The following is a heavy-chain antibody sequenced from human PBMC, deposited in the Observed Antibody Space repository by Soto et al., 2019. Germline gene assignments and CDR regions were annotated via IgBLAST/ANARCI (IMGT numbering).Heavy chain of an antibody. D-gene: IGHD3-22*01. CDR2: INAGNGNT. CDR3: AREDSSGYYGGSGAFDI. V-gene: IGHV1-3*01. CDR1: GYTFTSYA. J-gene: IGHJ3*02. Sequence: ASVKVSCKASGYTFTSYAMHWVRQAPGQRLEWMGWINAGNGNTKYSQKFQGRVTITRDTSASTAYVELSSLRSEDTAVYYCAREDSSGYYGGSGAFDIWGQGTMVTVS.